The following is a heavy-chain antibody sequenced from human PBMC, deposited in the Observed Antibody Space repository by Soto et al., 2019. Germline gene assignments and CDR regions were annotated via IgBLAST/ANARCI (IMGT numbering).Heavy chain of an antibody. CDR1: GYTFTSYG. V-gene: IGHV1-18*01. CDR2: ISAYNGNT. D-gene: IGHD3-10*01. J-gene: IGHJ3*02. Sequence: QVQLVQSGAEVKKPGASVKVSCKASGYTFTSYGISWVRQAPGQGLEWMGWISAYNGNTNYAQKLQGRVTMTTDTATSTAYMELRSLRSDDTAVYYCARAILLWFGESGHAFDIWGQGTMVTVSS. CDR3: ARAILLWFGESGHAFDI.